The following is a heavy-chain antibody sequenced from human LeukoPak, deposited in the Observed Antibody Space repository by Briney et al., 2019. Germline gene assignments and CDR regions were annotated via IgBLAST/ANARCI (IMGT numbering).Heavy chain of an antibody. J-gene: IGHJ4*02. CDR3: ATYRQVLLPFES. CDR1: GFTFSTFA. V-gene: IGHV3-23*01. CDR2: IFPSGGEI. Sequence: GGPLRLSCAASGFTFSTFAMIRVRQPPGKGLEWVSSIFPSGGEIHYADSVRGRFTISRDNSKSTLSLQMNSLRAEDTAIYYCATYRQVLLPFESWGQGTLVTVSS. D-gene: IGHD2-8*02.